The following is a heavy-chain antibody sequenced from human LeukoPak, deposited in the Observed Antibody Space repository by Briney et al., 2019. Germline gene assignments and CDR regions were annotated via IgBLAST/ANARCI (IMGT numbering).Heavy chain of an antibody. J-gene: IGHJ5*02. CDR3: AKDNAHSSSWYVPNWFDP. CDR2: IRPSGDNT. V-gene: IGHV3-23*01. CDR1: GFTFSSYD. Sequence: PGGSLRLSCAASGFTFSSYDMTWVRQAPGRGLEWVSSIRPSGDNTYYGDSVKGRFTISRDNSKNTVYLQMNSLRAEDTAVYYCAKDNAHSSSWYVPNWFDPWGQGTLVTVSS. D-gene: IGHD6-13*01.